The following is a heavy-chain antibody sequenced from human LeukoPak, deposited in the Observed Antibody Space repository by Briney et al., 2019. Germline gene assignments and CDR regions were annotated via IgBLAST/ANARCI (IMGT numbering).Heavy chain of an antibody. V-gene: IGHV3-30*04. D-gene: IGHD2-15*01. CDR2: VSYDGRNE. J-gene: IGHJ4*02. Sequence: GGSLRLSCAASGFTFSSYAMHWVRRAPGKGLEWVAVVSYDGRNEYYADSVRGRFTVSRDNSKNTLFMQMNSLRAADTAVYYCARGGTLPDYWGQGTLVTVSS. CDR3: ARGGTLPDY. CDR1: GFTFSSYA.